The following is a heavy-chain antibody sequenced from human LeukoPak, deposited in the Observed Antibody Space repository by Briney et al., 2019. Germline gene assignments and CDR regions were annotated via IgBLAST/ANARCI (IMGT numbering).Heavy chain of an antibody. CDR1: GFTFSSYA. V-gene: IGHV3-30-3*01. J-gene: IGHJ4*02. CDR2: ISYDGSNK. CDR3: ARDQYYYDSSGYQTLDY. D-gene: IGHD3-22*01. Sequence: GGSLRLSCVASGFTFSSYAMHWVRQAPGKGLEWVAVISYDGSNKYYADSVKGRFTISRDNSKNTLYLQMNSLRAEDTAVYYCARDQYYYDSSGYQTLDYWGQGTLVTVSS.